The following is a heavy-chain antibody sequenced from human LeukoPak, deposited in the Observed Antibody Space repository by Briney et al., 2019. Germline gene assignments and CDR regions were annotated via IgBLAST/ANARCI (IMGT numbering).Heavy chain of an antibody. J-gene: IGHJ5*02. Sequence: ASVKVSCKASGYTFTSYGISWVRQAPGQGLEWMGWISAYNGNTNYAQKLQGRVTMTTDTSTSTAYMELRSLRSDDTAVYYCARESGYSSGNMCNWFDPWGQGTLVTVSS. V-gene: IGHV1-18*01. D-gene: IGHD6-19*01. CDR2: ISAYNGNT. CDR3: ARESGYSSGNMCNWFDP. CDR1: GYTFTSYG.